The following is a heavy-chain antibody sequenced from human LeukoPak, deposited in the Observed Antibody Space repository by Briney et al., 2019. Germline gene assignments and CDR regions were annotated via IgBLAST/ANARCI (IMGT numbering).Heavy chain of an antibody. J-gene: IGHJ4*02. Sequence: SETLSLTCTVSGGSISSGGYYWSWIRQHPGKGLEWIGYIYYSGSTYYNPSLKSRVTISVDTSKNQFSLKLSPVTAADTAVYYCASLLRGYSYGYFGYWGQGTLVTVSS. CDR1: GGSISSGGYY. CDR2: IYYSGST. D-gene: IGHD5-18*01. V-gene: IGHV4-31*03. CDR3: ASLLRGYSYGYFGY.